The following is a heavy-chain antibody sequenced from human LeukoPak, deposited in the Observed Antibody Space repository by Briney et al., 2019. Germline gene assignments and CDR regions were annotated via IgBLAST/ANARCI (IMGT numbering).Heavy chain of an antibody. CDR3: AKPHVQLERPDQRGYFDY. V-gene: IGHV3-23*01. CDR2: ISGSGGST. Sequence: SGGSLRLSCAASGFTFSSYAMSWVRQAPGKGLEWVSAISGSGGSTYYADSVKGRFTISRDNSKNTLYLQMNSLRAEDTAVYYCAKPHVQLERPDQRGYFDYWGQGTLVTVSS. CDR1: GFTFSSYA. J-gene: IGHJ4*02. D-gene: IGHD1-1*01.